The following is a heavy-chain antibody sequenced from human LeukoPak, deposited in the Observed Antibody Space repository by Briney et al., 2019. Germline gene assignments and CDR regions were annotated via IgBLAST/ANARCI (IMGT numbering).Heavy chain of an antibody. V-gene: IGHV3-21*01. J-gene: IGHJ4*02. CDR1: GFTFSSYS. CDR2: INSSSSYI. Sequence: GGSLRLSCAASGFTFSSYSMNWVRQAPGKGLEWVSSINSSSSYIYYADSVKGRFTISRDNAKNSLYLQMNSLRAEDTAVYYCASGVLGYCSSTSCYEGVYWGQGTLVTVSS. D-gene: IGHD2-2*01. CDR3: ASGVLGYCSSTSCYEGVY.